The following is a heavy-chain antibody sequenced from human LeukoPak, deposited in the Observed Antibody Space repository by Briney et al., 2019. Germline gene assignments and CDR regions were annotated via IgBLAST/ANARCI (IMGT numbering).Heavy chain of an antibody. CDR3: AGVTGSYYFYYYMDV. Sequence: SETLTLTCTVSGGSISSSSYYWGWIRQPPGKGLEWIGSMYYSGSTYYNPSLKSRVTISVDTSKNQFSLKLSSVTAADTAVYYCAGVTGSYYFYYYMDVWGKGTTVTVSS. CDR1: GGSISSSSYY. J-gene: IGHJ6*03. CDR2: MYYSGST. D-gene: IGHD3-10*01. V-gene: IGHV4-39*07.